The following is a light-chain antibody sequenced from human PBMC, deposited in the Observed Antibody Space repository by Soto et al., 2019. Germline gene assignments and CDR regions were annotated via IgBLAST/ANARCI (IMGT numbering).Light chain of an antibody. CDR1: SSNIGSNT. V-gene: IGLV1-44*01. CDR3: AAWDGSLNGAV. J-gene: IGLJ3*02. CDR2: GYN. Sequence: QSVLTQPPSASGTPGQRVTIAWSGSSSNIGSNTGNWYQQLPGTAPKLLTCGYNQRPSGVPDRISGSKSGTSASLAISGLQSEDEADYLCAAWDGSLNGAVFGGGTKLTVL.